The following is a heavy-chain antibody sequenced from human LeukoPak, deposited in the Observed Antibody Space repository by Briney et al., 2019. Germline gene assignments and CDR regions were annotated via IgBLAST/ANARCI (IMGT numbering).Heavy chain of an antibody. V-gene: IGHV3-23*01. J-gene: IGHJ4*02. CDR2: ISRSGDST. CDR3: ATRSYSAGRDF. Sequence: GGSLRLSCAASGFTFSSYAMTWVRQAPGKGLEWVSGISRSGDSTDYADSVKGRFTISRDNPKNMVYLQMNSLRVEDTAVYFCATRSYSAGRDFWDQGTLVTVSS. D-gene: IGHD6-13*01. CDR1: GFTFSSYA.